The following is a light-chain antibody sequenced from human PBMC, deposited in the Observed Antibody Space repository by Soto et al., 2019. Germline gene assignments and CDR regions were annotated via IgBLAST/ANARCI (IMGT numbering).Light chain of an antibody. CDR1: SSDVGSYNL. V-gene: IGLV2-23*01. Sequence: QSALTQPASVSGSPGQSTTISCTGTSSDVGSYNLVSWYQQHPGKAPKLMIYEGSKRPSGVSNRFSGSKSGNTASLTISGLQAEDEADYYCCSYAGSSTPYYVFGTGTKLTVL. J-gene: IGLJ1*01. CDR2: EGS. CDR3: CSYAGSSTPYYV.